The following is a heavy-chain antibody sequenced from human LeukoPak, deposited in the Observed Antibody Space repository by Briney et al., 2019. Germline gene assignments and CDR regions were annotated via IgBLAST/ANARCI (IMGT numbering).Heavy chain of an antibody. J-gene: IGHJ5*02. V-gene: IGHV3-23*01. CDR1: GFTFSSYA. CDR3: AKCGVRLLWFGEPPFDP. Sequence: PGGSLRLSCAASGFTFSSYAMSWVRQAPGKGLEWVSAISGSGGSTYYADSVKGRFTISRDNSKNTLYLQMNSLRAEDTAVYYCAKCGVRLLWFGEPPFDPWGQGTLVTVSS. CDR2: ISGSGGST. D-gene: IGHD3-10*01.